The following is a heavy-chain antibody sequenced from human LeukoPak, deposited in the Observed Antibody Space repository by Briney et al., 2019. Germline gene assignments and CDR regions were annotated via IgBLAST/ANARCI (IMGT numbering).Heavy chain of an antibody. Sequence: GGSLRLSCAASGFSVSNNYMSWVRQAPGKGLEWVSRITNDGSSTTYADSVKGRFTISRDNAKNSLYLQMNSLRAEDTAVYYCARALQYYDFWSGYQTGYYGMDVWGQGTTVTVSS. D-gene: IGHD3-3*01. CDR2: ITNDGSST. CDR3: ARALQYYDFWSGYQTGYYGMDV. J-gene: IGHJ6*02. V-gene: IGHV3-74*01. CDR1: GFSVSNNY.